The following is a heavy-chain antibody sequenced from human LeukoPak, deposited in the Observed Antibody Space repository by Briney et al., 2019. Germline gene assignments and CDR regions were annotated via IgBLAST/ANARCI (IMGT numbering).Heavy chain of an antibody. D-gene: IGHD3-22*01. CDR2: MYYSGSP. Sequence: SETLSPTCTVSGDSMTLYYWSWIRQSPGKALEWIGNMYYSGSPDCNPSLKSRVTISIDTSKNQFSLRLTSVTAADTAVYYCARWRPYFYDSSGYVDYWGQGTLVTVSS. J-gene: IGHJ4*02. CDR1: GDSMTLYY. CDR3: ARWRPYFYDSSGYVDY. V-gene: IGHV4-59*01.